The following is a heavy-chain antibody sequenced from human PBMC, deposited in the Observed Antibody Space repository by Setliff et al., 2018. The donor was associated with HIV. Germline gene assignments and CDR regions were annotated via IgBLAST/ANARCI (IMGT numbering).Heavy chain of an antibody. CDR3: ARDQTGVAAAAFGGGSAWSDEGFDI. CDR2: IIPMYNIP. D-gene: IGHD6-13*01. V-gene: IGHV1-69*13. J-gene: IGHJ3*02. Sequence: SVKVSCKTSGGTLSNYVITWVRQAPGQGLEWMGMIIPMYNIPAYAQRFQGRVTFTADESTSTAYMELSSLSSEDTTVYYCARDQTGVAAAAFGGGSAWSDEGFDIWGQGTMVTVSS. CDR1: GGTLSNYV.